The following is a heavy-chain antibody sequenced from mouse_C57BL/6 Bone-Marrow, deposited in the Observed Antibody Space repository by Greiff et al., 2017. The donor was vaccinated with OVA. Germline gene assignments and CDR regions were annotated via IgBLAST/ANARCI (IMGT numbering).Heavy chain of an antibody. CDR3: AKKNYSNYDYAMDY. Sequence: QVQLKQSGAELVRPGASVKLSCKASGYTFTDYYINWVKQRPGQGLEWIARIYPGSGTTYYNEKFKGKATLTAEKSSSTAYMQLSSLTSEDSAVYFCAKKNYSNYDYAMDYWGQGTSVTVSS. D-gene: IGHD2-5*01. CDR2: IYPGSGTT. CDR1: GYTFTDYY. J-gene: IGHJ4*01. V-gene: IGHV1-76*01.